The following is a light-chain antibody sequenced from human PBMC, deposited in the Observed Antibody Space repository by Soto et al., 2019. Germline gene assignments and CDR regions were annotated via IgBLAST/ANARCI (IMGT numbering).Light chain of an antibody. V-gene: IGKV3-20*01. Sequence: EIGLTQSPGTLSLSPGERATLSCRASQSVTNNYLAWYQQKSGQAPRLLIYGASSRATGIPDRFSGSGSGTDLTLTISRLEPEDFVVYYCQQSDSSSYTFGQGTKLEIK. CDR3: QQSDSSSYT. CDR1: QSVTNNY. CDR2: GAS. J-gene: IGKJ2*01.